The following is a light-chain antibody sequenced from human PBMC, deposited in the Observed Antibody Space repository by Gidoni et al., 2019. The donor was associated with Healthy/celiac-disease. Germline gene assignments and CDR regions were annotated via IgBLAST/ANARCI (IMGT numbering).Light chain of an antibody. V-gene: IGKV2-28*01. CDR2: LGS. CDR3: MQALQTPRT. Sequence: DIVMTQSPLSLPVTPGEPASISCRSSQSLLHSNGYNYLDWYLQKPGQSPQLLIYLGSNRASGVPDMFSGSGSGTDFTLNISRVEAEDVGVYYCMQALQTPRTFGQGTKLEIK. CDR1: QSLLHSNGYNY. J-gene: IGKJ2*01.